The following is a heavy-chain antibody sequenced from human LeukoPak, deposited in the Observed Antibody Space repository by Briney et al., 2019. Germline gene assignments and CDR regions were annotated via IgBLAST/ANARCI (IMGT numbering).Heavy chain of an antibody. CDR2: INRIGSIT. J-gene: IGHJ4*02. CDR1: GLMFDEYG. D-gene: IGHD3-10*01. CDR3: AKDTYYYGSGSYTQFDY. V-gene: IGHV3-20*04. Sequence: PGGSLRLSCAASGLMFDEYGMSWVRQVPGKGLEWVCGINRIGSITGCADSVKGRFTISRDNAKNFLFLDMNSLRAEDTALYYCAKDTYYYGSGSYTQFDYWGQGTLVTVSS.